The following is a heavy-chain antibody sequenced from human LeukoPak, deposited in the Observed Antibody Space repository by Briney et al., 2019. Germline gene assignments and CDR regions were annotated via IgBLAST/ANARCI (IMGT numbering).Heavy chain of an antibody. V-gene: IGHV4-61*01. Sequence: PSETLSLTCTVSGDSISSSSYYWSWIRQPPGKGLEWIGYIYYSGSTNYNPSLKSRVTISVDTSKNQFSLKLSSVTAADTAVYYCARDRAQLDGAFDIWGQGTMVTVSS. J-gene: IGHJ3*02. D-gene: IGHD6-13*01. CDR2: IYYSGST. CDR3: ARDRAQLDGAFDI. CDR1: GDSISSSSYY.